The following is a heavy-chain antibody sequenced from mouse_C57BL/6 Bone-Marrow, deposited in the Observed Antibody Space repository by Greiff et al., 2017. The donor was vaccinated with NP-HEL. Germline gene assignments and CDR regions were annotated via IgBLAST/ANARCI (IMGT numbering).Heavy chain of an antibody. CDR2: IHPNSGST. CDR1: GYTFTSYW. Sequence: QVQLQQPGAELVKPGASVKLSCKASGYTFTSYWMHWVKQRPGQGLEWIGMIHPNSGSTKYTAKFQSKATLTVDKSSSTAYMQLSSLTSEDSAVYYCAREDAYWGQGTLVTVSA. J-gene: IGHJ3*01. V-gene: IGHV1-64*01. CDR3: AREDAY.